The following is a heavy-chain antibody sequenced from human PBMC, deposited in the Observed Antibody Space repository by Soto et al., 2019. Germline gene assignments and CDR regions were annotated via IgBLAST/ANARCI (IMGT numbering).Heavy chain of an antibody. J-gene: IGHJ2*01. CDR2: INHSGST. D-gene: IGHD6-19*01. CDR1: GGSFRPYF. V-gene: IGHV4-34*01. CDR3: ARLASGWQYYYFDF. Sequence: PSETLSLTCAVYGGSFRPYFWSWIRQPPGKGLEWIGEINHSGSTNYNPSLTRRATLSVDTSKNQVSLKLTSVTAADTAVYYCARLASGWQYYYFDFWGRGTPVTVSS.